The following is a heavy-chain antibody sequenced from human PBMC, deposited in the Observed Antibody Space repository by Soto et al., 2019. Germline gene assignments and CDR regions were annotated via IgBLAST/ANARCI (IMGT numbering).Heavy chain of an antibody. D-gene: IGHD3-16*01. CDR2: ISYSGTT. CDR1: GVSISSGYF. CDR3: ASRIPGGDYLGVFDY. Sequence: QVQLQESGPGLVEPSQTLSLTCTVSGVSISSGYFWSWIRQRPGKGLEWIGYISYSGTTFSSPALKSRVALSKDTSKNQFSLKLTSVTAADTAVYYCASRIPGGDYLGVFDYWGHGTLVTVSS. J-gene: IGHJ4*01. V-gene: IGHV4-31*03.